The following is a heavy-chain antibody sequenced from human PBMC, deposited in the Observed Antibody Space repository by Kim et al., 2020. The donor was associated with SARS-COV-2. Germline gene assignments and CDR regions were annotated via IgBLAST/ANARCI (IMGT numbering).Heavy chain of an antibody. Sequence: YYNPSLKSRVTISIDTSKTQFSLNLNSVTDADSAVYYCARASAVAGRFDFWGQGTLVTVSS. D-gene: IGHD6-19*01. V-gene: IGHV4-39*01. J-gene: IGHJ4*02. CDR3: ARASAVAGRFDF.